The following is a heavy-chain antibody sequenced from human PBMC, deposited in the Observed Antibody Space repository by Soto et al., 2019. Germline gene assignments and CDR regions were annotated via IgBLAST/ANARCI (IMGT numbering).Heavy chain of an antibody. CDR3: APYYNYWKI. CDR1: GYNFARSS. Sequence: EVQLVQSGAEVKKPGESLRISCKASGYNFARSSIGWVRQMPGKGLEWVAIIYPGSSEITYSPSFQGRVIISADMSISTAYLQWSSLKASDTAIYYCAPYYNYWKIWGQGTLDTVSS. J-gene: IGHJ4*02. V-gene: IGHV5-51*01. D-gene: IGHD3-3*01. CDR2: IYPGSSEI.